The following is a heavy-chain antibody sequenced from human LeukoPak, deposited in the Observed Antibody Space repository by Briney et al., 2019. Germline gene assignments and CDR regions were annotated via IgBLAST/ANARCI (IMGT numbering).Heavy chain of an antibody. D-gene: IGHD6-13*01. CDR2: ISYDGSNK. CDR1: GFTFSSYG. J-gene: IGHJ5*02. V-gene: IGHV3-30*18. Sequence: GGSLGLSCAASGFTFSSYGMPWVRQAPGKGLEWVAVISYDGSNKYYADSVKGRFTISRDNSKNTLYLQMNSLRAEDTAVYYCAKDARRQLVTNNWFDPWGQGTLVTVSS. CDR3: AKDARRQLVTNNWFDP.